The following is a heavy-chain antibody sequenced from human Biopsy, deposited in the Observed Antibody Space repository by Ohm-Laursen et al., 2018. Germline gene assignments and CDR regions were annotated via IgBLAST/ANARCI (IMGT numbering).Heavy chain of an antibody. CDR1: GVSISVDGYY. CDR3: ATFRASWDTTQGGDY. V-gene: IGHV4-31*03. CDR2: IYHSGTT. Sequence: SQTLSLTCTVSGVSISVDGYYWAWIRQLPGKGLDWIGYIYHSGTTCYNPSLKSRLTMSVDTSKNEFSLRLRSVTAADTAAYFCATFRASWDTTQGGDYWGQGTLVTVSS. D-gene: IGHD1-26*01. J-gene: IGHJ4*02.